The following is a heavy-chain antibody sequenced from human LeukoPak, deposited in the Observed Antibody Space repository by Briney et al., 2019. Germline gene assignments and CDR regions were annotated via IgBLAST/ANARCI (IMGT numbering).Heavy chain of an antibody. CDR2: IYYSGGT. J-gene: IGHJ5*02. CDR3: ARGVTAGWFDP. CDR1: GGSISSYY. V-gene: IGHV4-59*01. Sequence: PSETLSLTCTVSGGSISSYYWSWIRQPPGKGLEWIGYIYYSGGTNYNPSLKSRVTISVDTSKNQFSLKLSSVTAADTAVYYCARGVTAGWFDPWGQGTLVTVSS. D-gene: IGHD3-10*01.